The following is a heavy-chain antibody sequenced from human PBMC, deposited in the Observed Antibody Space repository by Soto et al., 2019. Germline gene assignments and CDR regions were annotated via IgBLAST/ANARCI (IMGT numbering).Heavy chain of an antibody. V-gene: IGHV5-10-1*01. J-gene: IGHJ4*02. CDR3: ARLRVGFGELLTY. CDR2: IEPSDTYT. Sequence: DVQLVQSGAEVKKPGESLRISGKGSGYSFTSYWISWVRQMPGKGREWMGGIEPSDTYTNYSPSFQCHVTTSADKSISTAYLQWSSLKASDPAMYYCARLRVGFGELLTYWGQGALVTVSS. D-gene: IGHD3-10*01. CDR1: GYSFTSYW.